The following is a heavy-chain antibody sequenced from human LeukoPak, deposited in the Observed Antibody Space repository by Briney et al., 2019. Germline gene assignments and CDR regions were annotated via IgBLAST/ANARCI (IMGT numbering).Heavy chain of an antibody. CDR2: IKQGGSEK. V-gene: IGHV3-7*01. D-gene: IGHD3-10*01. CDR3: ANIKDTGTYYFDH. Sequence: GGSLRLSCAASGFTFSNYGMHWVRQAPGKGLEWVANIKQGGSEKYYVESVKGRFTVSRDNAKNSLYLQMNSLRAEDTAVYYCANIKDTGTYYFDHWGQGTLVTVSS. J-gene: IGHJ4*02. CDR1: GFTFSNYG.